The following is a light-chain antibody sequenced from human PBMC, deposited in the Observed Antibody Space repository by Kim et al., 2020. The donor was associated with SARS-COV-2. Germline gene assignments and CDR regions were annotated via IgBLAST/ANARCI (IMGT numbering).Light chain of an antibody. Sequence: SSELTQDPVVSVALGQTVRITCQGDSLRSYYATWYQQKPGQAPILVIYGKNNRPSGIPDRFSGSSSGNTASLTITGTQAGDEADYYCNSRGSNDNVVFGGGTQLTVL. CDR3: NSRGSNDNVV. CDR2: GKN. J-gene: IGLJ2*01. V-gene: IGLV3-19*01. CDR1: SLRSYY.